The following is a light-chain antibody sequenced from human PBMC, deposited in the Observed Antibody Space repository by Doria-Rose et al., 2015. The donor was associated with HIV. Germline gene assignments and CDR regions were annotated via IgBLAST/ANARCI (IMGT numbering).Light chain of an antibody. V-gene: IGKV3-20*01. Sequence: EIMMTQSPGTLSLSPGERATLSCRASQSFSSTYLAWYQQKPGQAHSLLIYDGSTRATGIPDRFSDSGSGTDFTLTINRLEPEDFALYYCHQYGTSWTFGQGTKVEI. CDR1: QSFSSTY. J-gene: IGKJ1*01. CDR2: DGS. CDR3: HQYGTSWT.